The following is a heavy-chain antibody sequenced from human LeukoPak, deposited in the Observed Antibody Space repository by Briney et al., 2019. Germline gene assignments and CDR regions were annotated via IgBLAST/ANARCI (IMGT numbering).Heavy chain of an antibody. CDR3: ARIAVAGNFDY. J-gene: IGHJ4*02. V-gene: IGHV1-46*01. CDR1: GYPFTSYY. CDR2: INPSGGST. Sequence: ASVKVSLKASGYPFTSYYMHWVRPAPGQGLEWMGIINPSGGSTSYAQKFRGRVTMTRDTSTSTVYMELSSLRSEDTAVYYCARIAVAGNFDYWGQGTLVTVSS. D-gene: IGHD6-19*01.